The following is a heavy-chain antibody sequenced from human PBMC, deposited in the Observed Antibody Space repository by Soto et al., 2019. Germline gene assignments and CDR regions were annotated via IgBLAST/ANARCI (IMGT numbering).Heavy chain of an antibody. V-gene: IGHV4-4*02. CDR1: GGSISSSHW. Sequence: QVQLQESGPGLVKPSGTLSLSCAVSGGSISSSHWWTWVRQPPGKGLEWIGEIYHSGSTNYNPSLKRRATISVDTSRNQFPLNLSSVAAADTAVYYCASSGGGEDYGGQGILVTVSS. CDR2: IYHSGST. CDR3: ASSGGGEDY. D-gene: IGHD3-16*01. J-gene: IGHJ4*02.